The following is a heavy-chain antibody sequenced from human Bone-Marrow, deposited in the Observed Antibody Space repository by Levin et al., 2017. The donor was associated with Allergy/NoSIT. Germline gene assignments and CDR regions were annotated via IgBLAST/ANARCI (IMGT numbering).Heavy chain of an antibody. Sequence: SQTLSLTCTVSGGSVLSGNYYWSWIRQPAGKGLEWIGNIYTRGDTHYNPSLRSRATVSVDASKNQFSLFLTSVTAADTAVYYCAKEKGYSSSWWSEGGFDSWGQGTLVTVSS. J-gene: IGHJ5*01. CDR1: GGSVLSGNYY. V-gene: IGHV4-61*09. D-gene: IGHD6-13*01. CDR2: IYTRGDT. CDR3: AKEKGYSSSWWSEGGFDS.